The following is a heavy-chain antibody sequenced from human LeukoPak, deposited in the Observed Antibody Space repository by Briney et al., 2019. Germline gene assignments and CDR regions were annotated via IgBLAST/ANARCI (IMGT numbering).Heavy chain of an antibody. CDR1: GFTFTNAL. V-gene: IGHV3-15*01. CDR2: IKSNTDGGTT. Sequence: GGSLRLSPAASGFTFTNALVTCVRQAPGKGLEWVGRIKSNTDGGTTDYAAPVKGRFTISRDDSKNTQNLQMNSLKPEDTAVYYCTTFYYYGSGSYLRYWGQGSLVTVSS. J-gene: IGHJ4*02. CDR3: TTFYYYGSGSYLRY. D-gene: IGHD3-10*01.